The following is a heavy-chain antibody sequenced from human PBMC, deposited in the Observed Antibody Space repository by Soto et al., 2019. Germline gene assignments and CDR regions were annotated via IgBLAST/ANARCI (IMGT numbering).Heavy chain of an antibody. Sequence: GGSLRLSCAASGFSFSTYNMDWVRQAPGRGLEWVSYISSRSSTIYHADSVKGRFTISRDNAKNSLYLQMDSLRDEDTAVYFCARAIAVGSTSLDYWGLGTRVTVSS. D-gene: IGHD6-19*01. V-gene: IGHV3-48*02. CDR1: GFSFSTYN. J-gene: IGHJ4*02. CDR2: ISSRSSTI. CDR3: ARAIAVGSTSLDY.